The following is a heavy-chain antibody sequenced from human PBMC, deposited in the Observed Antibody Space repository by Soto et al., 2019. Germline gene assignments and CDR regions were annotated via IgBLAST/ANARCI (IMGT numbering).Heavy chain of an antibody. CDR1: GLSLSTRGVG. V-gene: IGHV2-5*02. J-gene: IGHJ4*02. D-gene: IGHD3-9*01. Sequence: QITLKESGPTVVKPTQILTLTCTFSGLSLSTRGVGVGWIRQPPGKALEWLGLIYWDDDKRYSPSLKSRLTITKDTSKNQVVLTMTNMDPVDTATYYCAHSLQHLIRWRYSGHFDYWGQGTLVTVSS. CDR3: AHSLQHLIRWRYSGHFDY. CDR2: IYWDDDK.